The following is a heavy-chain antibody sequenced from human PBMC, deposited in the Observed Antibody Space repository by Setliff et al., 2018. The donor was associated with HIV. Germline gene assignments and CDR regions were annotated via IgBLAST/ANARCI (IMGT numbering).Heavy chain of an antibody. V-gene: IGHV1-69*08. D-gene: IGHD5-12*01. J-gene: IGHJ4*02. CDR3: ARDAGYSGYVLDY. Sequence: SVKVSCKASGGTFSNYPISWVRLAPGQGLEWMGKISPALGTADYAQKFQGRVTITADQSTRTVYMELSSLRSEDTAVYYCARDAGYSGYVLDYWGQGTGVTV. CDR2: ISPALGTA. CDR1: GGTFSNYP.